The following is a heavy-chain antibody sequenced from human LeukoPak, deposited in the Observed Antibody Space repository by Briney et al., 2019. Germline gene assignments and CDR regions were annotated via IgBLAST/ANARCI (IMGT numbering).Heavy chain of an antibody. J-gene: IGHJ4*02. V-gene: IGHV4-34*01. CDR3: ARARLSIVRGITNFDY. CDR1: GGSFSGYY. Sequence: PSETLSLTCAVYGGSFSGYYWSWLRQPPGKGLEWIGEINHSGSTNYNPSLKSRVTISVDTSKNQFSLILSSVTAADTAVYFCARARLSIVRGITNFDYWGQGTVVTVSS. D-gene: IGHD3-10*01. CDR2: INHSGST.